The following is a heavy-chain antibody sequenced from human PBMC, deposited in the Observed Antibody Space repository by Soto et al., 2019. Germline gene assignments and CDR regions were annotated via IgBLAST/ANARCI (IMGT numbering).Heavy chain of an antibody. CDR2: ISSNGGST. CDR3: VKDRGRFLEWLLSPTFDY. V-gene: IGHV3-64D*08. D-gene: IGHD3-3*01. CDR1: GFTFSSYA. J-gene: IGHJ4*02. Sequence: GGSLRLSCSASGFTFSSYAMHWVRQAPGKGLEYVSAISSNGGSTYYADSVKGRFTISRDNSKNTLYLQMSSLRAEDTAVYYCVKDRGRFLEWLLSPTFDYWGQGTLVTVSS.